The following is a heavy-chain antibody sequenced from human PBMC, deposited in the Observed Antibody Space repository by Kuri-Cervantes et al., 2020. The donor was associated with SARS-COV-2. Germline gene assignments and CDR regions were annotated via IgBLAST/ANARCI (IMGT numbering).Heavy chain of an antibody. CDR3: ARHGGQANWGEGDY. V-gene: IGHV4-38-2*01. CDR1: GYSISSGYY. Sequence: SETLSLTCAVSGYSISSGYYWGWIRQPPGKGLEWIGSIYHSGSTYYNPSLKSRVTISVDTSKNQFSLKLSSVTAADTAVYDCARHGGQANWGEGDYWGQGTLVTVSS. CDR2: IYHSGST. J-gene: IGHJ4*02. D-gene: IGHD7-27*01.